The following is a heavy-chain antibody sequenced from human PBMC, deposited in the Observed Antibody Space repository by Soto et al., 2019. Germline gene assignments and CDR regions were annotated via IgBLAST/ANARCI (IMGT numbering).Heavy chain of an antibody. J-gene: IGHJ5*02. Sequence: GESLKISCKGSGYSFTSYWIGWVRQMPGKGLEWMGIIYPGDSDTRYSPSFQGQVTISADKSISAAYLQWSSLKASDTAMYYYARTATIWPNWFDPWGQGTLVTVSS. CDR3: ARTATIWPNWFDP. V-gene: IGHV5-51*01. D-gene: IGHD5-12*01. CDR2: IYPGDSDT. CDR1: GYSFTSYW.